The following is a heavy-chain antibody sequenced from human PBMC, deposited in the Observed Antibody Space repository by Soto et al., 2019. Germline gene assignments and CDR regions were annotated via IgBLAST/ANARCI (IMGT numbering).Heavy chain of an antibody. CDR1: GYTFTSYA. CDR2: INAGNGKT. V-gene: IGHV1-3*05. CDR3: ARAWVVVTAPDY. Sequence: QVQLVQSGAEEKKPGASVKVSCKASGYTFTSYAMHSVRQAPGQRLEWMGWINAGNGKTKYSQKFQGRVTITRDTSASTADMELSSLRSEDTAVYYCARAWVVVTAPDYWGQGTLVTVSS. D-gene: IGHD2-21*02. J-gene: IGHJ4*02.